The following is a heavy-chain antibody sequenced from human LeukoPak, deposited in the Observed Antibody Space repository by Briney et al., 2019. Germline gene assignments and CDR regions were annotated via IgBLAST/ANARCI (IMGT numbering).Heavy chain of an antibody. CDR1: GGSVSSGSYY. D-gene: IGHD1-26*01. Sequence: PSETLSLTCTVSGGSVSSGSYYWSWIRQPPGKGLEWIGYIYYSGSTNYNPSLKSRVTISVDTSKNQFSLKLSSVTAADTAVYYCARTGGSYSGNDYWGQGTLVTVSS. CDR3: ARTGGSYSGNDY. J-gene: IGHJ4*02. CDR2: IYYSGST. V-gene: IGHV4-61*01.